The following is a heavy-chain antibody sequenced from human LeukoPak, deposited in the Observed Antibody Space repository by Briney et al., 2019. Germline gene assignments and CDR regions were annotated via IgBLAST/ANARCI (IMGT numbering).Heavy chain of an antibody. CDR2: INPSGGST. CDR1: GYTFTSYY. V-gene: IGHV1-46*01. D-gene: IGHD4-17*01. CDR3: ARDDHQRVLENDYGDYANYYYMDV. Sequence: ASLKVSSKASGYTFTSYYMHWVRQAPGQGVEWRGIINPSGGSTSYAQKFQGRVTMTRDMSTSTVYMELSSLRSEDTAVYYCARDDHQRVLENDYGDYANYYYMDVWGKGTTVTVSS. J-gene: IGHJ6*03.